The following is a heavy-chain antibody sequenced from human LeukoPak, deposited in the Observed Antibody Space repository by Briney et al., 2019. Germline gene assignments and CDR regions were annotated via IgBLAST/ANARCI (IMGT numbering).Heavy chain of an antibody. Sequence: ASVKVSCKASGGTFSSYAISWVRQAPGQGLEWMGGIIPIFGTANYAQKFQGRVTMTRDTSTSTVYMELSSLRSEDTAVYYCGRDYGMDVWGQGTTVTVSS. J-gene: IGHJ6*02. CDR1: GGTFSSYA. CDR2: IIPIFGTA. V-gene: IGHV1-69*05. CDR3: GRDYGMDV.